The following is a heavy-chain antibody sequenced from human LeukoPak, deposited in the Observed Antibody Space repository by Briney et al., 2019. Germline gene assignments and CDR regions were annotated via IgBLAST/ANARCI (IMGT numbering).Heavy chain of an antibody. V-gene: IGHV3-72*01. CDR2: TRNKANSYTT. CDR1: GFTFSNVW. CDR3: TRGAFYDSSGYYPYYYYYYYMDV. Sequence: GGSLRLSCAASGFTFSNVWMSWVRQAPGKGLEWVGRTRNKANSYTTEYAASVKGRFTISRDDSKSIAYLQMNSLKTEDTAVYYCTRGAFYDSSGYYPYYYYYYYMDVWGKGTTVTVSS. D-gene: IGHD3-22*01. J-gene: IGHJ6*03.